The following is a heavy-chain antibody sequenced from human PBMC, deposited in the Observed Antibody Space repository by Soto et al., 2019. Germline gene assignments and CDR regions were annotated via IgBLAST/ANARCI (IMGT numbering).Heavy chain of an antibody. Sequence: GGSLRLSCAASGFTFDDYAMHWVRQAPGKGLEWVSGISWNSGSIGYADSVKGRFTISRDNAKNSLYLQMNSLRAEDTALYYCAKDTSGGSWRFDYWGQGTLVTVSS. CDR3: AKDTSGGSWRFDY. CDR1: GFTFDDYA. J-gene: IGHJ4*02. CDR2: ISWNSGSI. V-gene: IGHV3-9*01. D-gene: IGHD2-15*01.